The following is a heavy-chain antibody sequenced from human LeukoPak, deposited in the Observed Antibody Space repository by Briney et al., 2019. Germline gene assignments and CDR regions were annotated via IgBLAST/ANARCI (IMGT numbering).Heavy chain of an antibody. V-gene: IGHV3-30*02. Sequence: GGSLRLSCAASGFTFSSYGMHWVRQAPGKGLEWVAFIRYDGSNKYYADSVKGRFTISRDNAKNSLSLQMSSLRAEDTAVYYCARGGRKIYYMDVWGKGTTVTLSS. J-gene: IGHJ6*03. CDR2: IRYDGSNK. CDR3: ARGGRKIYYMDV. CDR1: GFTFSSYG. D-gene: IGHD2-15*01.